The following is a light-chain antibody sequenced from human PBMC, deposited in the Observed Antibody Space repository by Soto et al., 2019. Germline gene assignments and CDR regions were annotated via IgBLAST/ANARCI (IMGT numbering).Light chain of an antibody. Sequence: ELLLTPSPGTLSLSPGERAPLSCRASQSVSNNYLAWYQQKPGQAPRVLIYGASSRATGIPDRISGSGSGTDFTLTISRLEPEDFAVYYCQQYGSSPWTFGQGTRVEIK. J-gene: IGKJ1*01. CDR2: GAS. V-gene: IGKV3-20*01. CDR3: QQYGSSPWT. CDR1: QSVSNNY.